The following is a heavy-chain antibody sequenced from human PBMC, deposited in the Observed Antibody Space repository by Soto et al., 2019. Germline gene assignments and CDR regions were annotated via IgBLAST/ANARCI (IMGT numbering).Heavy chain of an antibody. CDR1: GFTFSSYA. J-gene: IGHJ4*02. Sequence: EVQLLESGGGLVQPGGSLRLSCAASGFTFSSYAMSWVRQAPGKGLEWVLGISDSGGSTYYADSVKGRFTISRDNSKNTLYLQMNSLRAEDTAVYYCANGCGGTCYSRIHYWGQGTLVTVSS. D-gene: IGHD2-15*01. V-gene: IGHV3-23*01. CDR3: ANGCGGTCYSRIHY. CDR2: ISDSGGST.